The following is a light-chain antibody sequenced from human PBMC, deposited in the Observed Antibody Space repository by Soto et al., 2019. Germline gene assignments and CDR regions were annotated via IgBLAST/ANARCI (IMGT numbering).Light chain of an antibody. CDR2: DAS. CDR1: ESVSSN. Sequence: EVVMTQSPATLSVSPGERATLSCRASESVSSNLAWYQQKPGQAPRLLIYDASTRATGIPDRFSGGGSGTEFTLTISSLQSEDFVVYYCQQYNSWPPITFGQRTRLEIK. J-gene: IGKJ5*01. V-gene: IGKV3-15*01. CDR3: QQYNSWPPIT.